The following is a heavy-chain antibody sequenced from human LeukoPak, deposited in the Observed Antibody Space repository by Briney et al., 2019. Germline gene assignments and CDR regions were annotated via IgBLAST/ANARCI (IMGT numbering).Heavy chain of an antibody. V-gene: IGHV1-18*01. CDR2: ISALNGDT. J-gene: IGHJ4*02. CDR3: ARDGWWFGEIALLDY. Sequence: ASVKVSCKASGYTFTSYGISWVRQAPGQGLEWMGWISALNGDTKYAQKLQGRVTMTTDISTTTAYMELRSLTSDDTAVYYCARDGWWFGEIALLDYWGQGTLVTVSS. CDR1: GYTFTSYG. D-gene: IGHD3-10*01.